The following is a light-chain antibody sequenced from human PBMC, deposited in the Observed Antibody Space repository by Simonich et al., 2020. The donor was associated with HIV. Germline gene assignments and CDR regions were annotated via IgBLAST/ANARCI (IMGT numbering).Light chain of an antibody. CDR1: QSVLYSSTNKNY. Sequence: DIVMTQSPDSLAVSLGERATINCKSSQSVLYSSTNKNYLVWYQQISGQPPKLLIYWASTRESGVSDRFSGSGSGTDFTLTISSLQAEDVAVYYCQQYYDTPYTFGQGTKLEI. CDR2: WAS. J-gene: IGKJ2*01. CDR3: QQYYDTPYT. V-gene: IGKV4-1*01.